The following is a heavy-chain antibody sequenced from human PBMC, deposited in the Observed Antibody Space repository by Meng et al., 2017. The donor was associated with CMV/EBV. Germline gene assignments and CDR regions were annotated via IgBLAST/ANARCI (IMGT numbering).Heavy chain of an antibody. CDR2: ISAYNGNT. V-gene: IGHV1-18*01. CDR1: GYTFTSYG. J-gene: IGHJ6*02. D-gene: IGHD3-9*01. CDR3: ARELRTYYDILTGYTYYYGMDV. Sequence: ASVKVSCKASGYTFTSYGISWVRQAPGQGLEWMGWISAYNGNTNYAQKLQGRVTMTTDTSTSTAYMELRSLRSDDTAVYYCARELRTYYDILTGYTYYYGMDVWGQGTTVTVSS.